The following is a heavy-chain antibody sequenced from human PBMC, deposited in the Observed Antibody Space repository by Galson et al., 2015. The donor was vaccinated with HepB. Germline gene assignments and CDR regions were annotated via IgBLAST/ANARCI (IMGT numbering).Heavy chain of an antibody. CDR1: GYSFTSYW. CDR3: ARLGGGCSRANCQLYYYYGVDV. V-gene: IGHV5-51*01. J-gene: IGHJ6*02. D-gene: IGHD2-2*01. Sequence: QSGAEVKKPGESLKISCKGSGYSFTSYWIGWVRQMPGKGLEWMGIIDPGDSDTRYSPSFQGQVTISADKSISTAYLQWSSLKASATAMYYCARLGGGCSRANCQLYYYYGVDVWGQGTTVTVS. CDR2: IDPGDSDT.